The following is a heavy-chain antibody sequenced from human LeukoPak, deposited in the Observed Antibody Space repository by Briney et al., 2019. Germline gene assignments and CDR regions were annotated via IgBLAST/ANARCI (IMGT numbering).Heavy chain of an antibody. CDR2: IWSDGTNR. CDR3: AKGAQRGFDYSNSLEY. J-gene: IGHJ4*02. D-gene: IGHD4-11*01. Sequence: PGGSLRLSCAATGFTFNHYAMHWVRQAPGKGLEWVAVIWSDGTNRYYADSVKGRFTISRDDAGKTVYLQMSSLRPEDMGVYYCAKGAQRGFDYSNSLEYWGQGTPVTVST. CDR1: GFTFNHYA. V-gene: IGHV3-33*06.